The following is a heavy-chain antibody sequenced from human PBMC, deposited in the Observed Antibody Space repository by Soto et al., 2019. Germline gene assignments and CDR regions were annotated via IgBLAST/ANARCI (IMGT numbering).Heavy chain of an antibody. CDR2: ISSSGNYA. Sequence: QAQLVESGGGLVKPAGSLRLSCAASGFTFSDYYMSWIRQAPGKGLEWISYISSSGNYADYADSMKGRFSISRDNAKNSLYLQVHSLRAEDTAVYYCARSSGSYWWEFDYWGQGTLVTVSS. CDR3: ARSSGSYWWEFDY. D-gene: IGHD3-10*01. V-gene: IGHV3-11*06. J-gene: IGHJ4*02. CDR1: GFTFSDYY.